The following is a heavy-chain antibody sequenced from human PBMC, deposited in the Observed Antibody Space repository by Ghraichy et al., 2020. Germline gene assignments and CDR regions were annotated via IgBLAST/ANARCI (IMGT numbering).Heavy chain of an antibody. Sequence: GGSLRLSCAASGFTFSSYAMNWVRQAPGKGLEWVSAISGSGGSTYYADSVKGRFTISRDNSKKTLYLQMNCLRAEDTAVYYCAKGALGYCSGGSCYFGYWGQGTLVTVSS. V-gene: IGHV3-23*01. D-gene: IGHD2-15*01. CDR2: ISGSGGST. CDR3: AKGALGYCSGGSCYFGY. CDR1: GFTFSSYA. J-gene: IGHJ4*02.